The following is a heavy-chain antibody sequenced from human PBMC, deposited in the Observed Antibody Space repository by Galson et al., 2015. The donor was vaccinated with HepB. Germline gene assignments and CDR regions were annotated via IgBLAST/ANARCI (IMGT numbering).Heavy chain of an antibody. Sequence: SLRLSCAASGFTVSSNYMSWVRQAPGKGLEWVSSISSSSSYIYYADSVKGRFTISRDNAKNSLYLQMNSLRAEDTAVYYCARGGSGYYGSGSYWGYTQLPDHWGQGTLVTVSS. CDR1: GFTVSSNY. CDR2: ISSSSSYI. V-gene: IGHV3-21*01. J-gene: IGHJ4*02. CDR3: ARGGSGYYGSGSYWGYTQLPDH. D-gene: IGHD3-10*01.